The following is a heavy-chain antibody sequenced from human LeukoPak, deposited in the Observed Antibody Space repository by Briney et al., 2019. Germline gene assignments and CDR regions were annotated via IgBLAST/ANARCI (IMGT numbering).Heavy chain of an antibody. CDR1: GFTFSSYA. CDR2: ISASGGST. D-gene: IGHD3-22*01. J-gene: IGHJ4*02. CDR3: AKVHYDSSGAYYFDY. Sequence: GGSLRLSCAASGFTFSSYAMSWVRQAPGKGLEWASAISASGGSTYYADSVKGRFTISRDNSKNTLYLQMNSLRAEDTAVYYCAKVHYDSSGAYYFDYWGQGTLVTVSS. V-gene: IGHV3-23*01.